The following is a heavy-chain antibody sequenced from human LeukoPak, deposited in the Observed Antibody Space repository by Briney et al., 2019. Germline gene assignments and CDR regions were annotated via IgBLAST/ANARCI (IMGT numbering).Heavy chain of an antibody. V-gene: IGHV3-48*02. CDR3: ARLEYYYVSGNYYKLFDS. Sequence: TGGSLRLSCAASGFTFSSYNMNWVRQAPGKGLEWVSDISSSGSTIYFADSVKGRFTISRDNAKNSLYLQMNSLRDEDTAVYYCARLEYYYVSGNYYKLFDSWGQGTLVTVCS. CDR2: ISSSGSTI. J-gene: IGHJ4*02. D-gene: IGHD3-10*01. CDR1: GFTFSSYN.